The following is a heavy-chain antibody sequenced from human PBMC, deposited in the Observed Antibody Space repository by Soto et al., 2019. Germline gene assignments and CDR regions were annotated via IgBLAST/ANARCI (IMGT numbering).Heavy chain of an antibody. CDR2: IYHSGST. V-gene: IGHV4-30-2*01. Sequence: QLXLXESGSGLVKPSQTLSLTCAVSGGSISSGGYSWSWIRQPPGKGLEWIGYIYHSGSTYYNPSLKSRVTISVDRSKNQFSLKLSSVTAADTAVYYCARVPGPWGQGTLVTVSS. CDR3: ARVPGP. J-gene: IGHJ5*02. CDR1: GGSISSGGYS.